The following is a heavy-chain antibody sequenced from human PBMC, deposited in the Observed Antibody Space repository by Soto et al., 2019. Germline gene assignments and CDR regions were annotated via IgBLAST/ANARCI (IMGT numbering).Heavy chain of an antibody. J-gene: IGHJ6*02. V-gene: IGHV3-30-3*01. D-gene: IGHD2-2*02. CDR2: ISYDGSNK. Sequence: HPGGSLRLSCAASGFTFSSYAMHWVRQAPGRGLEWVAVISYDGSNKYYADSVKGRFTISRDNSKNTLYLQMNSLRAEDTAVYYCARDPGQYQLLYHHVAYYYYGMDVWGQGTTVTVSS. CDR3: ARDPGQYQLLYHHVAYYYYGMDV. CDR1: GFTFSSYA.